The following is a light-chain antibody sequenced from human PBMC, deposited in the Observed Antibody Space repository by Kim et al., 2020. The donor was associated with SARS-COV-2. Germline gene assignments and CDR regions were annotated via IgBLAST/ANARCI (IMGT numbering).Light chain of an antibody. CDR2: RDN. CDR1: NSKLGTNY. CDR3: AAWDDSLSAWL. J-gene: IGLJ3*02. Sequence: GQRVTLSCAGTNSKLGTNYVYWHQQFPGMAPKVLIYRDNERPSGVPGRFSGSKSGTSASLAISGLRSEDEADYYCAAWDDSLSAWLFGGGTQLTVL. V-gene: IGLV1-47*01.